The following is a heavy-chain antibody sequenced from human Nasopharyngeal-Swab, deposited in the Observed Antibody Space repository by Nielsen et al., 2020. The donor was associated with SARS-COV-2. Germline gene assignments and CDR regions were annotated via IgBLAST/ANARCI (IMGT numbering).Heavy chain of an antibody. CDR1: GGSISCCSYY. CDR2: INYSGIT. Sequence: SETLSLTCAVSGGSISCCSYYWVWLRQPPGTGLERIGSINYSGITYYNPSLKRRVSISVDTSKNQFSLKLSSVTAADTAVYYCARDQEAAAQNDRDAFDIWGQGTMVTVSS. V-gene: IGHV4-39*07. J-gene: IGHJ3*02. CDR3: ARDQEAAAQNDRDAFDI. D-gene: IGHD6-13*01.